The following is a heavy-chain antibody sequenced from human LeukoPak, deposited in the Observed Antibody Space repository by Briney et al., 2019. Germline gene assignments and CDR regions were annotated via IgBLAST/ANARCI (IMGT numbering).Heavy chain of an antibody. CDR3: ARGDGYCSGGSCPFYFDY. D-gene: IGHD2-15*01. CDR2: IYHSGST. J-gene: IGHJ4*02. V-gene: IGHV4-59*12. CDR1: GGSINSYY. Sequence: SETLSLTCTVSGGSINSYYWGWIRQPPGKGLEWIAYIYHSGSTNYNPSLKSRVTISVDTSKNQFSLKVSSVTAADTAVYYCARGDGYCSGGSCPFYFDYWGQGTLVTVSS.